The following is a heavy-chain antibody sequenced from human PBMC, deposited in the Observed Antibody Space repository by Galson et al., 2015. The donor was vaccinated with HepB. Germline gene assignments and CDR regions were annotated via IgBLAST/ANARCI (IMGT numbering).Heavy chain of an antibody. Sequence: SLRLSCAASGFTFSSYSMNWVRQAPGNGLEWVSSISSSSSYIYYADSVKGRFTISRDNAKNSLYLQMNSLRAEDTAVYYCATSRRGYYDSSGYYWTAFDYWGQGTLVTVSS. V-gene: IGHV3-21*01. J-gene: IGHJ4*02. CDR2: ISSSSSYI. CDR3: ATSRRGYYDSSGYYWTAFDY. D-gene: IGHD3-22*01. CDR1: GFTFSSYS.